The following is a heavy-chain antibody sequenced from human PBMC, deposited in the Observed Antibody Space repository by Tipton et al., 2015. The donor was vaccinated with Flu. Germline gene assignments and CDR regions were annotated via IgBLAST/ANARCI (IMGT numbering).Heavy chain of an antibody. D-gene: IGHD3-22*01. CDR1: GGSLSSYY. J-gene: IGHJ4*02. V-gene: IGHV4-59*01. Sequence: TLSLTCTVSGGSLSSYYWSWIRQPAGKGLEWIGYIYYSGSTNYNPSLKSRVTISVDTSKNQFSLKLSSVTAADTAVYYCSRDYYDGNGYYYQGWGQGTLVTVSS. CDR3: SRDYYDGNGYYYQG. CDR2: IYYSGST.